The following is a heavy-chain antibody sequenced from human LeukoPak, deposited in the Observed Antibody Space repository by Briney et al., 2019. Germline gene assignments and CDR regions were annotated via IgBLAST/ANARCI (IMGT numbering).Heavy chain of an antibody. CDR2: INPNSGDT. D-gene: IGHD5-18*01. V-gene: IGHV1-2*02. J-gene: IGHJ4*01. CDR3: AKDAVQLWLRIDY. CDR1: GYTFTGYY. Sequence: ASVKVSCKASGYTFTGYYMHWVRQAPGQGLEWMGWINPNSGDTNYAPKFQGRITMTRDTSISTAYMELSSLTSDDTAVYHCAKDAVQLWLRIDYWAQGTLVTVSS.